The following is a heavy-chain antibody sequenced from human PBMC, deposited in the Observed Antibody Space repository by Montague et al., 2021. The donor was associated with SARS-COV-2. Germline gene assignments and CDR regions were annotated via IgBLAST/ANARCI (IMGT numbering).Heavy chain of an antibody. J-gene: IGHJ6*02. V-gene: IGHV2-70*11. CDR3: ARGPSDTYYYNGMDV. CDR1: GFSLSTSEMC. CDR2: IDWGDDK. Sequence: TLSLTCTFSGFSLSTSEMCVSWIRQPPGKALEWLARIDWGDDKYYSTSLKTRLTISKDTSKNLVVLTMTNMDPVDTATYYCARGPSDTYYYNGMDVWGRGTTVTVSS.